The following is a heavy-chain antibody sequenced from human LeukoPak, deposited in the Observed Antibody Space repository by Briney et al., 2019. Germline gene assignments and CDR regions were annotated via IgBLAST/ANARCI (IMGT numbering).Heavy chain of an antibody. CDR1: GFTFSSYG. CDR3: ARDPRGYSGYDYDDY. CDR2: IWYDGSNK. Sequence: AGGSLRLSCAASGFTFSSYGMHWVRQAPGKGLEWVAVIWYDGSNKYYADSVKGRFTISRDNSKNTLYLQMNSLRAEDTAVYYCARDPRGYSGYDYDDYWGQGTLVTVSS. J-gene: IGHJ4*02. V-gene: IGHV3-33*01. D-gene: IGHD5-12*01.